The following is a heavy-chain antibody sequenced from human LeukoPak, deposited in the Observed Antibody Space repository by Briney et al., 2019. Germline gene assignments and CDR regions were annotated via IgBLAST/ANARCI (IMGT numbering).Heavy chain of an antibody. J-gene: IGHJ4*02. CDR1: GGSFSGYY. D-gene: IGHD5-24*01. V-gene: IGHV4-34*01. CDR3: ARGRRWLQF. Sequence: SETLSLTCAVYGGSFSGYYWSWIRQPPGKGLEWIGEINHSGSTNYNPSLKSRVTISVDTSKNQFSLKLSSVTAADTAVYYCARGRRWLQFGGQGTPVTVSS. CDR2: INHSGST.